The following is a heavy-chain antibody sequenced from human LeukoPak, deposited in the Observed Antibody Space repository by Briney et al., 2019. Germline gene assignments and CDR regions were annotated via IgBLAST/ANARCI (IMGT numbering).Heavy chain of an antibody. D-gene: IGHD2-15*01. J-gene: IGHJ1*01. Sequence: SETLSLTCTVSGGSISSGDYYWSWIRQPPGKGLEWIGYIYYSGSTNYNPSLKSRVTISVDTSKNQFSLKLSSVTAADTAVYYCARVGSYSRYFQHWGQGTLVTVSS. CDR3: ARVGSYSRYFQH. CDR1: GGSISSGDYY. V-gene: IGHV4-61*08. CDR2: IYYSGST.